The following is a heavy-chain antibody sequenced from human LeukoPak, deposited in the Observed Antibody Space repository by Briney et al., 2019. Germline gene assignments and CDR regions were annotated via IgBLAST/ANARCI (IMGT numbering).Heavy chain of an antibody. CDR2: IYYSGST. CDR1: GGSISSGGYY. V-gene: IGHV4-31*03. D-gene: IGHD4-17*01. CDR3: ARERPGRYGEVDY. Sequence: PSETLSLTCTVSGGSISSGGYYWSWLRQHPGKGLEWIGYIYYSGSTYYNPSLKSRVTISVDTSKNQFSLKRSSVTAADTAVYYCARERPGRYGEVDYWGQGTLVTVSS. J-gene: IGHJ4*02.